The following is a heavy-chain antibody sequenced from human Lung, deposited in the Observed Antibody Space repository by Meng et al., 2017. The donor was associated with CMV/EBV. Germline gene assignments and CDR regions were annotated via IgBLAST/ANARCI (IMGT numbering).Heavy chain of an antibody. D-gene: IGHD3-10*01. J-gene: IGHJ4*02. CDR1: GGPISSSNYY. CDR3: ARRRGGSGRDC. Sequence: LELEGSGPGLGKPSGTLSLSCTVSGGPISSSNYYWDWIRQPPGKGLEWIGAIYHSGSTSYNPSLQSRVTMFVDTSKNQFSLMLTSVTATDTAVYHCARRRGGSGRDCWGQGTLVTVSS. V-gene: IGHV4-39*01. CDR2: IYHSGST.